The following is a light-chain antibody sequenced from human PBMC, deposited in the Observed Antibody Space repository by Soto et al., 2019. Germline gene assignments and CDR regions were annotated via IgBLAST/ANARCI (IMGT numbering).Light chain of an antibody. V-gene: IGKV1-5*01. CDR2: DAS. Sequence: DIQMTQSPSTLSASVGDRVTITCRASQSISSWLAWYQQKPGKAPKVLIFDASSLESGVPSRFSGSGSATEFTLTISSLQPDDFATYYCQQYNGYSTWTFGQGTKVDIK. J-gene: IGKJ1*01. CDR3: QQYNGYSTWT. CDR1: QSISSW.